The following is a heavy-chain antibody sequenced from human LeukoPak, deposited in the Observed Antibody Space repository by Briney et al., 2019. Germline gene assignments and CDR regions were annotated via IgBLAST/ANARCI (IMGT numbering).Heavy chain of an antibody. Sequence: SETLSLTCTVSGGSISSYYWTWIRQPPGKGLEWIGYIYNSGSTNYNPSLKSRVTISVDTSKNQFSLKLSSATAADTAVYYCARRDHYWYFDLWGRGTLVTVSS. CDR1: GGSISSYY. CDR3: ARRDHYWYFDL. V-gene: IGHV4-59*08. CDR2: IYNSGST. J-gene: IGHJ2*01.